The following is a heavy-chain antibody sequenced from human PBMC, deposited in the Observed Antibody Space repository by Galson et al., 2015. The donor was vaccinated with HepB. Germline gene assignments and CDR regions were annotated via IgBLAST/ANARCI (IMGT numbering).Heavy chain of an antibody. J-gene: IGHJ4*02. D-gene: IGHD5-12*01. V-gene: IGHV4-39*07. CDR1: GGSISSSSYY. CDR3: ARTIYSGYANY. Sequence: SEPLSLTCTVSGGSISSSSYYWGWIRQPPGKGLEWIGSIYYSGSTYYNPSLKSRVTISVDTSKNQFSLKLSSVTAADTAVYYCARTIYSGYANYWGQGTLVTVSS. CDR2: IYYSGST.